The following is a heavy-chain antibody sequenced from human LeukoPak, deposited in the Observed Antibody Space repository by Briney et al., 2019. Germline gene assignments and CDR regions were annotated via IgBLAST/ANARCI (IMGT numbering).Heavy chain of an antibody. CDR2: ISSSSSYT. J-gene: IGHJ3*01. V-gene: IGHV3-11*06. D-gene: IGHD2-2*02. Sequence: GGSLRLSCAASGFTFSDYYMSWIRQAPGKGLEWVSYISSSSSYTNYADSVKGRFTISRDNAKNSLYLQMNSLRAEDTAVYHCARVGDIVVVPAAIGLWGQGTMVTVSS. CDR1: GFTFSDYY. CDR3: ARVGDIVVVPAAIGL.